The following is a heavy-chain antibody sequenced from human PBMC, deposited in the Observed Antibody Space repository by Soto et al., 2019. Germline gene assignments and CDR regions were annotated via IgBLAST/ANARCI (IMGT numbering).Heavy chain of an antibody. J-gene: IGHJ4*02. CDR1: GFTFSSYG. CDR2: ISYDGSNK. D-gene: IGHD3-10*01. CDR3: ATPAILGGRGSGRVEY. V-gene: IGHV3-30*03. Sequence: QVQLVESGGGLVQPGRSLRLSCAASGFTFSSYGMHWVRQAPGKGLEWVAVISYDGSNKYYADSVKGRFTISRDNSKNSRYLQMNSLRAEDTAVYYCATPAILGGRGSGRVEYWGQGTLVTVSS.